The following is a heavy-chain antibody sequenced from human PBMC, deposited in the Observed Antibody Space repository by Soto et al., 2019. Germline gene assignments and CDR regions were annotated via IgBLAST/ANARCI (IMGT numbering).Heavy chain of an antibody. CDR2: IDSDGSRT. D-gene: IGHD2-2*01. CDR1: GFNFSRYW. CDR3: ARDLSSCSSARCYSYYYGMDV. V-gene: IGHV3-74*01. J-gene: IGHJ6*02. Sequence: EVQLVESGGGLVQPGGSLRLSCTASGFNFSRYWTHWVRQVPGRGLVWVSRIDSDGSRTSYADSVKGRFTISRDNAKNTLYLQMNSLRAEVTAVYYCARDLSSCSSARCYSYYYGMDVWGQGTTVTVSS.